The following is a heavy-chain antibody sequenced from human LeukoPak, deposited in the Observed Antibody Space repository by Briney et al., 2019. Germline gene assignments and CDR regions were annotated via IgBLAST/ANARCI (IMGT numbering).Heavy chain of an antibody. CDR2: IYPGDSHT. J-gene: IGHJ5*02. CDR3: ARGPYAYTSSATLGSYNWFDP. Sequence: GESLKISCKGSGYSFPTYWIGWVRQMPGKGLEWMWIIYPGDSHTRYSPSFQDQVTISVDKSISTAYLQWSSLKASDTAMYYCARGPYAYTSSATLGSYNWFDPWGQGSLVTVSS. CDR1: GYSFPTYW. D-gene: IGHD2-2*02. V-gene: IGHV5-51*01.